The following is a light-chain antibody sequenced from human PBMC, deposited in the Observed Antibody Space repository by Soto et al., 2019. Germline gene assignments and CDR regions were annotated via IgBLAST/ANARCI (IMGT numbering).Light chain of an antibody. CDR2: DVS. CDR3: SSYTSNRIPI. CDR1: SSDVGNYNY. Sequence: QSALTQPASVSGSPGQSITISCTGTSSDVGNYNYVSWYQQHPGKAPKLMIYDVSNRPSGVSSHFSGSKSGNTASLTISGLQAEDEAVYYCSSYTSNRIPIFGGGTKVTVL. J-gene: IGLJ2*01. V-gene: IGLV2-14*01.